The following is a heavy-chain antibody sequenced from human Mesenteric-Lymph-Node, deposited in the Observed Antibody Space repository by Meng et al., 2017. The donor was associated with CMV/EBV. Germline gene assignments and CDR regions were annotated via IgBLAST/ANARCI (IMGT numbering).Heavy chain of an antibody. CDR1: GFSFSSYA. Sequence: GESLKISCVASGFSFSSYAMDWVRRAPGKGLEWVAVISYPREEVTYSDSVKGRFNVSRDDSENTLYLQMDTLRADDTGLYYCARDQFRWGSDAFDLWGQGTVVTVSS. D-gene: IGHD2-21*01. J-gene: IGHJ3*01. CDR3: ARDQFRWGSDAFDL. CDR2: ISYPREEV. V-gene: IGHV3-30*03.